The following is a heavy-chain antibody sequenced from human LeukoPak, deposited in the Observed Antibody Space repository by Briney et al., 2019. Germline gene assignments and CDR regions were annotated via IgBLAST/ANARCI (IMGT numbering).Heavy chain of an antibody. CDR3: ARDLYYDSSGYGRVDY. D-gene: IGHD3-22*01. J-gene: IGHJ4*02. Sequence: GASVKVSCKASGGTFSSYAISWVRQAPGQGLEWMGGIIPIFGTANYAQKFQGRVTITADKSTSTAYMELSSLRSEDTDVYYCARDLYYDSSGYGRVDYWGQGTLVTVSS. V-gene: IGHV1-69*06. CDR2: IIPIFGTA. CDR1: GGTFSSYA.